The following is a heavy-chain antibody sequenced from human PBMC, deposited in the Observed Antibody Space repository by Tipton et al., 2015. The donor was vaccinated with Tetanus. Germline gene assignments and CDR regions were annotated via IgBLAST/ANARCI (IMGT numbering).Heavy chain of an antibody. V-gene: IGHV3-15*01. CDR2: LKSKRAGGTA. CDR3: TTDRGFSVRPLLDS. CDR1: GITVRDAW. D-gene: IGHD3-22*01. J-gene: IGHJ4*02. Sequence: SLRLSCAASGITVRDAWMGWVRQAPGKGLEWVGRLKSKRAGGTADYAAPVKGRFTISTDDSENTVSLQINSLRDEDTAVYYCTTDRGFSVRPLLDSWGQGTLVTVSS.